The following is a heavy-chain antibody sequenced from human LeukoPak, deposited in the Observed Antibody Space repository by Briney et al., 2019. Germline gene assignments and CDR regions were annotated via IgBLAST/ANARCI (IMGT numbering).Heavy chain of an antibody. CDR1: GGSISRSSYY. D-gene: IGHD2-21*02. V-gene: IGHV4-39*07. Sequence: PSETLSLTCTVSGGSISRSSYYWGWIRQPPGKGLECIGSIYYSGRTYYNSSLKSRVTISVDTSKNQFSLNLRSMKASDTAVYYCARAFCVGDCFVLHIYFDSWGLGTLVTVSS. CDR3: ARAFCVGDCFVLHIYFDS. CDR2: IYYSGRT. J-gene: IGHJ4*02.